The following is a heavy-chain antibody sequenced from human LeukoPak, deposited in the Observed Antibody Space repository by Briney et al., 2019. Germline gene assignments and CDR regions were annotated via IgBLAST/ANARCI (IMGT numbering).Heavy chain of an antibody. CDR2: IDFSGRTI. Sequence: PGGCLRLSRAASAFTLSSFEMDLVRQAPGKGLEWVSYIDFSGRTIYYAASVKGRFTISRDNAKNSLYLQMNSLRAEDTAVYYCARGLGSSGWYYLFDYWGQGALVTVSS. D-gene: IGHD6-19*01. V-gene: IGHV3-48*03. CDR1: AFTLSSFE. CDR3: ARGLGSSGWYYLFDY. J-gene: IGHJ4*02.